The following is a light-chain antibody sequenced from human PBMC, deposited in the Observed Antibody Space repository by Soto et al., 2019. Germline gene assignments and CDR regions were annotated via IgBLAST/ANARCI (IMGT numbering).Light chain of an antibody. V-gene: IGKV4-1*01. CDR3: QQYGSSPLYT. J-gene: IGKJ2*01. CDR1: QTVLHGSNY. Sequence: DIVMTQSPGSLAVSLGERATINCKSSQTVLHGSNYLAWYQQKPGQPPKLLIYWASTRESGVPDRFSASGSGTDFTLTISSLQAEDVAVYYCQQYGSSPLYTFGQGTKLEIK. CDR2: WAS.